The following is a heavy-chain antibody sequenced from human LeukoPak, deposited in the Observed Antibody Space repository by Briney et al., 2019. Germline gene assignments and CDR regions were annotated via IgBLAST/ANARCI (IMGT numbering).Heavy chain of an antibody. Sequence: SQTLSLTCAVSGGSISSGGYSWSWIRQPPGEGLEWIGYINHSGSTNYNPSLKSRVTIPVDTSKNQFSLKLSSVTAADTAVYYCARGRGYSGYDGADYFDYWGQGTLVTVSS. CDR1: GGSISSGGYS. D-gene: IGHD5-12*01. CDR2: INHSGST. J-gene: IGHJ4*02. CDR3: ARGRGYSGYDGADYFDY. V-gene: IGHV4-30-2*01.